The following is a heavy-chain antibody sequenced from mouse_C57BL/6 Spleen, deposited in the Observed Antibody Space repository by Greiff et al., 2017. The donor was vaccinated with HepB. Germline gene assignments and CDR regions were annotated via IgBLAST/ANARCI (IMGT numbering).Heavy chain of an antibody. CDR1: GFNIKDYY. V-gene: IGHV14-2*01. Sequence: DVKLVESGAELVKPGASVKLSCTASGFNIKDYYMHWVKQRTEQGLEWIGRIDPEDGETKYAPKFQGKATITADTSSNTAYLQLSSLTSEDTAVYYCAQIGGYYYGSSPGLVAYWGQGTLVTVSA. CDR2: IDPEDGET. J-gene: IGHJ3*01. D-gene: IGHD1-1*01. CDR3: AQIGGYYYGSSPGLVAY.